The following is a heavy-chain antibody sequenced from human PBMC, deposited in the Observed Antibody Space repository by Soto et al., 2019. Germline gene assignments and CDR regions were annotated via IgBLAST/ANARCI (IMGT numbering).Heavy chain of an antibody. D-gene: IGHD3-10*01. V-gene: IGHV3-21*01. CDR1: GFTFSTYS. CDR3: ARVGSLITV. Sequence: GGSLRLSFSASGFTFSTYSMNWVRQAPGKGLEWVSSISYTSTYIYYADSVKGRFTISRDNAKNSLFLQMNSLRAEDTAVYYCARVGSLITVWGQGTLVTVSS. J-gene: IGHJ4*02. CDR2: ISYTSTYI.